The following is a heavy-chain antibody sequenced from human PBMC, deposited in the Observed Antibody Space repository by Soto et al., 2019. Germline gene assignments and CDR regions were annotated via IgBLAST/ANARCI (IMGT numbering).Heavy chain of an antibody. J-gene: IGHJ6*01. CDR2: VYDTWST. Sequence: PSETLSLTCTVSSGPSKSHNWGWIRQPPGRGLEWIGYVYDTWSTSYNPSLNSRVTVSADTSTNRISLTLRFVTAADTAVYYCVRQGIGFLHGLVDVWGQGTKVTVSS. D-gene: IGHD3-10*01. V-gene: IGHV4-59*08. CDR3: VRQGIGFLHGLVDV. CDR1: SGPSKSHN.